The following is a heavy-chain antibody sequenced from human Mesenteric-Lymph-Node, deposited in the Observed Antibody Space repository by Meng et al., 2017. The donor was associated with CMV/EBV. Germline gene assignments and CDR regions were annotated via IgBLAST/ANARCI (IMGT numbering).Heavy chain of an antibody. J-gene: IGHJ6*02. Sequence: GGSLRLSCAASGFTFSSYSMNWVRQAPGKGLEWVSVIYSGGSTYYADSVKGRFTISRDNSKNTLYLQMNSLRAEDTAVYYCARASPEYYYYYGMDVWGQGTTVTVSS. D-gene: IGHD1-14*01. CDR1: GFTFSSYS. CDR3: ARASPEYYYYYGMDV. V-gene: IGHV3-53*01. CDR2: IYSGGST.